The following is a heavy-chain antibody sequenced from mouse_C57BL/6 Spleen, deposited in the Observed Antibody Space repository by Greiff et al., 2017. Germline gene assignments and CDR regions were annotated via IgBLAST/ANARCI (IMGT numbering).Heavy chain of an antibody. CDR3: ARGGGYAMDY. CDR2: ISSGSSTI. V-gene: IGHV5-17*01. J-gene: IGHJ4*01. Sequence: EVQLQESGGGLVKPGGSLKLSCAASGFTFSDYGMHWVRQAPEKGLEWVAYISSGSSTIYYAATVKGRFTITRDNAKNTLFLQMTSLRSEDTAMYYCARGGGYAMDYWGQGTSVTVSS. CDR1: GFTFSDYG.